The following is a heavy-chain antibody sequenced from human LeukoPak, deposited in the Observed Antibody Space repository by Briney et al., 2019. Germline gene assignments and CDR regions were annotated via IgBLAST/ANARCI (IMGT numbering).Heavy chain of an antibody. V-gene: IGHV4-30-2*01. CDR2: IYHSGGT. J-gene: IGHJ5*02. D-gene: IGHD3-16*01. CDR3: ARDIWGSST. Sequence: SQTLSLTCVVSGASISSGGYSWSWIRQPPGKGLEWIGCIYHSGGTHCNPSLKSRVTMSVDTSKNQISLNLNSMTAADTALYYCARDIWGSSTWGPGTLVTVSS. CDR1: GASISSGGYS.